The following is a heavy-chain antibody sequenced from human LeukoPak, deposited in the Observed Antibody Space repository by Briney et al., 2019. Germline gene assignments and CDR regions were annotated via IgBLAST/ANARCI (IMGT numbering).Heavy chain of an antibody. CDR2: LKPNRGDT. V-gene: IGHV1-2*02. D-gene: IGHD2-21*02. Sequence: ASEKVSCKASGYTFTDYYVHWVRQAPGQRLEWMGWLKPNRGDTIYAQQFRGRVTMTTDTSISTAYMELSSLTSDDTAVYYCATGSSTVTAAKHPSEYWGQGTLVTVSS. CDR3: ATGSSTVTAAKHPSEY. J-gene: IGHJ4*02. CDR1: GYTFTDYY.